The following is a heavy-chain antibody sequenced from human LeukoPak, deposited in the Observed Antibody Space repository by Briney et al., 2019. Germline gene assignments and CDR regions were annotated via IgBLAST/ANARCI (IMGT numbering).Heavy chain of an antibody. CDR1: GFTFSSYW. V-gene: IGHV3-74*01. CDR3: VRGYCSSSSCLSRFADY. Sequence: GGSLRLSCAASGFTFSSYWMHWVRQAPGTGLVWVSRISSDGRTTTYADSVKGRCTISRDNAKNTLCLEMNSLRAEDTALYYCVRGYCSSSSCLSRFADYWGQGTLVTVSS. D-gene: IGHD2-2*01. J-gene: IGHJ4*02. CDR2: ISSDGRTT.